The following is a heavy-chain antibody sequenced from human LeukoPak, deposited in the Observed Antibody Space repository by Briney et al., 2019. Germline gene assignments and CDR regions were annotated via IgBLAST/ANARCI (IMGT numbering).Heavy chain of an antibody. CDR1: GDSTSNYY. V-gene: IGHV4-59*08. CDR2: IYYSGST. CDR3: ARHGRGFDY. Sequence: SETLSLTCTGSGDSTSNYYGSWIRQPPGKGLEWIGYIYYSGSTNYNPSLKSRVSISADTSKNQFSLKLSSVTAADTAIFYCARHGRGFDYWGQGTLVTVSS. J-gene: IGHJ4*02. D-gene: IGHD1-1*01.